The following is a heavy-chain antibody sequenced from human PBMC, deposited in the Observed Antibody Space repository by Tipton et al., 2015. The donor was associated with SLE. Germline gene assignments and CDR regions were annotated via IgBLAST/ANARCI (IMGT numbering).Heavy chain of an antibody. Sequence: SLRLSCAASGFTFSSYAMSWVRQAPGKGLEWVAVISYDGSNKYYADSVKGRFTISRDNSKNTLYLQMNSLRAEDTAVYYCARIAARRGYYFDYWGQGTLVTVSS. V-gene: IGHV3-30*19. J-gene: IGHJ4*02. D-gene: IGHD6-6*01. CDR3: ARIAARRGYYFDY. CDR2: ISYDGSNK. CDR1: GFTFSSYA.